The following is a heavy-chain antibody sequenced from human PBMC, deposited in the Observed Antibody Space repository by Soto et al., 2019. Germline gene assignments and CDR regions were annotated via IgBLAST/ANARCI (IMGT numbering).Heavy chain of an antibody. J-gene: IGHJ4*02. CDR1: GYTFTSYG. Sequence: QVHLVQSGAEVKKPGASVKVSCKCSGYTFTSYGITWVRQAPGQVLEWMGWIRAPTGNTDYAQKVQGRVTVTRDTSTSTAYMELRSLRSDVSAVYYCARGRYGDYWGQGALVTVSS. CDR3: ARGRYGDY. CDR2: IRAPTGNT. D-gene: IGHD1-1*01. V-gene: IGHV1-18*01.